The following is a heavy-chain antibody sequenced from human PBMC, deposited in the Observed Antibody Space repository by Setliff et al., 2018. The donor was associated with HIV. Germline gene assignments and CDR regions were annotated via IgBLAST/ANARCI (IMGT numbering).Heavy chain of an antibody. CDR1: GESLSAYY. CDR3: ARGRGPVGGDAIDI. Sequence: SETLSLTCAVYGESLSAYYWTWIRQPPGKGLERIGEISHGGSANYNPSLKSRVTISEDTSKNQFSLKLKSATAADTAVYYCARGRGPVGGDAIDIWGQGTMVTVSS. J-gene: IGHJ3*02. V-gene: IGHV4-34*01. CDR2: ISHGGSA. D-gene: IGHD3-16*01.